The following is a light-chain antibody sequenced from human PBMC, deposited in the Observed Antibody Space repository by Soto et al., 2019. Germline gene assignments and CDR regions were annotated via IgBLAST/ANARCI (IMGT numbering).Light chain of an antibody. CDR1: QSVSNY. CDR3: QQRSNWQRWT. J-gene: IGKJ1*01. CDR2: DSS. V-gene: IGKV3-11*01. Sequence: EIVLTQSPATLSLSPGERATLSCRASQSVSNYLAWYQQKPGQAPRLVIYDSSNSAAGIPARFSGSGSGTDFTLTISSLEPEDFAVYYCQQRSNWQRWTFGQGTKVEIK.